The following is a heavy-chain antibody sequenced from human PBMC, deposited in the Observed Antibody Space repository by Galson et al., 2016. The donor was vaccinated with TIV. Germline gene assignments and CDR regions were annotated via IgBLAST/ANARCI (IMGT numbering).Heavy chain of an antibody. D-gene: IGHD1-14*01. J-gene: IGHJ6*03. CDR1: GGSSMNYA. Sequence: SVKVSCKASGGSSMNYAVSWVRQAPGQGLEWMGRIIPIFGTGNYAQKFQGRVTITADIFASTAYMELSSLTSDDTAVYYCAGPPTFGNVYHYYMDVWGKGTAVTVSS. CDR2: IIPIFGTG. CDR3: AGPPTFGNVYHYYMDV. V-gene: IGHV1-69*06.